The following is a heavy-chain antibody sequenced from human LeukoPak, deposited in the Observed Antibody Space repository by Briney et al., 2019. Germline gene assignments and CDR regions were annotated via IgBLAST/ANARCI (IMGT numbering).Heavy chain of an antibody. CDR1: GFTFSSYE. J-gene: IGHJ3*02. Sequence: GGSLRLSCAASGFTFSSYEMNWVRQAPGKGLEWVSYISSSGSTIYYADSVKGRFTISRDNAKNSLYLQMNSLRAEDTAVYYCARDLCSGGSCYSGTSYAFDIWGQGTMVTVSS. CDR2: ISSSGSTI. CDR3: ARDLCSGGSCYSGTSYAFDI. V-gene: IGHV3-48*03. D-gene: IGHD2-15*01.